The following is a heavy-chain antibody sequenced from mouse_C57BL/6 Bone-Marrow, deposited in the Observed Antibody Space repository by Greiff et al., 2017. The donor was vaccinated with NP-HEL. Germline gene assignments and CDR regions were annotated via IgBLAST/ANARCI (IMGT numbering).Heavy chain of an antibody. CDR2: IYPYNGVS. CDR3: ARLRYSNYVREYYFDY. J-gene: IGHJ2*01. CDR1: GYSFTGYY. V-gene: IGHV1-31*01. Sequence: EVQLQESGPELVKPGASVKISCKASGYSFTGYYMHWVKQSHGNILDWIGYIYPYNGVSSYNQKFKGKATLTVDKSSSTASMELRILTSEDSAVYYCARLRYSNYVREYYFDYWGQGTTLTVSS. D-gene: IGHD2-5*01.